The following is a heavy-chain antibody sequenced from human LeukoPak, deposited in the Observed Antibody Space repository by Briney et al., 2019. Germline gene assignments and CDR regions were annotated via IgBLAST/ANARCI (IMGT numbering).Heavy chain of an antibody. CDR2: ISYDGSNK. V-gene: IGHV3-30-3*01. J-gene: IGHJ6*02. Sequence: GGSLRLSCAASGFTFSSYAMHWVRQAPGKGLEWVAVISYDGSNKYYADSVKGRFTISRDNSKNTLYLQMNSLRAEDTAVYYCARDYSVTTADYGMDVWGQGTTVTVSS. CDR1: GFTFSSYA. CDR3: ARDYSVTTADYGMDV. D-gene: IGHD4-4*01.